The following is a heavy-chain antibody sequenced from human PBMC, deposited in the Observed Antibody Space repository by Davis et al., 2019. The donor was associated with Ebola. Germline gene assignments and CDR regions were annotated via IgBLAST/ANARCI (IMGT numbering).Heavy chain of an antibody. CDR1: GYTFTYRY. D-gene: IGHD6-25*01. CDR2: IIPIFGTA. J-gene: IGHJ4*02. CDR3: ARGAVAAFDY. V-gene: IGHV1-45*02. Sequence: SVKVSCKASGYTFTYRYLHWVRQAPGQALEWMGGIIPIFGTANYAQKFQGRVTMTTDTSTSTAYMELRSLRSDDTAVYYCARGAVAAFDYWGQGTLVTVSS.